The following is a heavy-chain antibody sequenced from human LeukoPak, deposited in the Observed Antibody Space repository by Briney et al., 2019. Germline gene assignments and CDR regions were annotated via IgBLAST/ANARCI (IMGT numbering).Heavy chain of an antibody. V-gene: IGHV4-59*08. J-gene: IGHJ6*02. D-gene: IGHD3-10*01. CDR3: ASGSGSYFGGAYYYYGMDV. CDR1: GGSISSYY. Sequence: SETLSLTCTVSGGSISSYYWSWIRQPPGKGLEWIGYIYYGGSTNYNPSLKSRVTISVDTSKNQFSLKLSSVTAADTAVYYCASGSGSYFGGAYYYYGMDVWGQGTTVTVSS. CDR2: IYYGGST.